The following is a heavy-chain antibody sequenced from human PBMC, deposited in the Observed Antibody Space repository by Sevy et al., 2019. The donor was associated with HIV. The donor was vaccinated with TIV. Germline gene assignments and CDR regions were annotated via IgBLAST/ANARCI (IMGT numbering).Heavy chain of an antibody. D-gene: IGHD2-15*01. V-gene: IGHV3-30*04. CDR2: ISYDGSNK. CDR3: ARDGSWSSVVVVAATDY. CDR1: GFTFSSYA. J-gene: IGHJ4*02. Sequence: GGFLRLSCAASGFTFSSYAMHWVRQAPGKGLEWVAVISYDGSNKYYADSVKDRFTISRDNSKNTLYLQMNSLRAEDTAVYYCARDGSWSSVVVVAATDYWGQGTLVTVSS.